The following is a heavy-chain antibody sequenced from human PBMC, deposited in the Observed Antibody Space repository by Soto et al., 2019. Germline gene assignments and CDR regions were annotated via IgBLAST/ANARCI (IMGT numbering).Heavy chain of an antibody. V-gene: IGHV1-18*01. J-gene: IGHJ6*02. Sequence: QVLLEQSGAEVKKPGASVKVSCKASGYTFTRSGISWVRQAPGQGPEWMGWISSYNGDTNYAQTFQGRGTMTTDTSTSTAYMELRSLRSDDTAVYYCAREGVAPYYYYGMDVWGQGTPVTVSS. CDR1: GYTFTRSG. D-gene: IGHD5-12*01. CDR3: AREGVAPYYYYGMDV. CDR2: ISSYNGDT.